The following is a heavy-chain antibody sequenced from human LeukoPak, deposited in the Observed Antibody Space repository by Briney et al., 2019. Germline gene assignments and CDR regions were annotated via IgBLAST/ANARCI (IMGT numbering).Heavy chain of an antibody. D-gene: IGHD3-3*02. CDR2: INNDGSDT. V-gene: IGHV3-74*01. J-gene: IGHJ4*02. CDR1: GFTFSDYA. Sequence: GGSLRLSCAASGFTFSDYAMNWVRQAPGKGLVWVSHINNDGSDTSYADSVKGRFTITRDNAKNTLFLQMNSLRAEDTAVYYCARDGILGSHDCWGQGTLVTVSS. CDR3: ARDGILGSHDC.